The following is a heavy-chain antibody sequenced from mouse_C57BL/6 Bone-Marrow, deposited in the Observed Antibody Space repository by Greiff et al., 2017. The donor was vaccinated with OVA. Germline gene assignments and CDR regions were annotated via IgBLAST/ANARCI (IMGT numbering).Heavy chain of an antibody. CDR1: GFNIKDDY. D-gene: IGHD1-1*01. Sequence: EVQLQQSGAELVRPGASVKLSCTASGFNIKDDYMHWVKQRPEQGLEWIGWIDPENGDTEYASKFQGKATITAETSSNTAYLQLSSLTTEDTAVYYCTLITTVVEGYWGQGTTLTVSS. V-gene: IGHV14-4*01. CDR2: IDPENGDT. CDR3: TLITTVVEGY. J-gene: IGHJ2*01.